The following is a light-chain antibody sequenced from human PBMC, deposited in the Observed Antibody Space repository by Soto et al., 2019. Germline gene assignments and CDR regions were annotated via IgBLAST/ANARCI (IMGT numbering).Light chain of an antibody. CDR1: QTISSW. Sequence: DIQMTQSPSTLSGSVGDRVTITCRASQTISSWLAWYQQKPGKAPKLLIYKASTLKSGVPSRFSGSGSGTEFTLTISSLQPDDFATYYCLQLYNFSWTFGQGTNVDIK. V-gene: IGKV1-5*03. J-gene: IGKJ1*01. CDR2: KAS. CDR3: LQLYNFSWT.